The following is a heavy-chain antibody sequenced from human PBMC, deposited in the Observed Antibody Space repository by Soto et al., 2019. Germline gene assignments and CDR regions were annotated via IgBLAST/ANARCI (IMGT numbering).Heavy chain of an antibody. CDR3: ARDYYASGSPNWFDP. V-gene: IGHV3-48*02. D-gene: IGHD3-10*01. CDR1: GFTFSSYT. CDR2: ITSSSSII. Sequence: GGSLRLSCAASGFTFSSYTMNWVRQAPGKGLEWVSYITSSSSIIYYADSVKGRFTISRDNAKNSLFLQMNSLRDEDTAVYYCARDYYASGSPNWFDPWGQGTLVTVSS. J-gene: IGHJ5*02.